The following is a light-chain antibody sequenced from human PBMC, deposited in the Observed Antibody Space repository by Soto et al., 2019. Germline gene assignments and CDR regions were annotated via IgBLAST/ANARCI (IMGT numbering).Light chain of an antibody. CDR2: VGTGGIVG. CDR3: GADHGSGSNFVVV. J-gene: IGLJ2*01. Sequence: QSVLTQPPSASASLGASVTLTCTLSSGYSNYKVDWYQQRPGKGPRFVMRVGTGGIVGSKGDGIPDRFSVLGSGLNRYLTIKNIQEEDESDYHCGADHGSGSNFVVVFGGETQLTVL. V-gene: IGLV9-49*01. CDR1: SGYSNYK.